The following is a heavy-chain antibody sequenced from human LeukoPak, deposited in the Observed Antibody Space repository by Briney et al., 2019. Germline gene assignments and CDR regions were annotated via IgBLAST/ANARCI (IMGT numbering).Heavy chain of an antibody. V-gene: IGHV1-69*05. J-gene: IGHJ6*03. CDR2: IIPIFGTA. CDR3: ASGLVDTAMVYYYYYYMDV. Sequence: ASVKVSCKASGYTFTSYAMNWVRQAPGQGLEWTGGIIPIFGTANYAQKFQGRVTITTDESTSTAYMELSSLRSEDTAVYYCASGLVDTAMVYYYYYYMDVWGKGTTVTVSS. D-gene: IGHD5-18*01. CDR1: GYTFTSYA.